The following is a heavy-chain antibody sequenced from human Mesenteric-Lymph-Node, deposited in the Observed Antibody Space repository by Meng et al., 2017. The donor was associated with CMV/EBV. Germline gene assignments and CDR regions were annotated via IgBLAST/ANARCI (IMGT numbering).Heavy chain of an antibody. J-gene: IGHJ5*02. D-gene: IGHD3-10*01. CDR3: ARDSYYGYH. V-gene: IGHV3-48*04. CDR1: GFNFNTYN. CDR2: ISSSGSTI. Sequence: GESLKISCSASGFNFNTYNMNWVRQAPGKGLEWVAHISSSGSTIYYADSVKGRFTISRDNAKNSLYLHMNSLRAEDTAVYYCARDSYYGYHWGQGTLVTVSS.